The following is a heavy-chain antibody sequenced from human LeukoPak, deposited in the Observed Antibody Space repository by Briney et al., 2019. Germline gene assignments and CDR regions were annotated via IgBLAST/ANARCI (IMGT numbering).Heavy chain of an antibody. CDR1: GFTVSTNY. Sequence: GGSLRLSCAASGFTVSTNYMSWVRQAAGKGLEWVSVIYSGGSTYYADPVKGRFTISRDNAKNALYMQRNSLRAEDTAVYYCAKDLPYGSADYWGQGTLVTVSS. CDR3: AKDLPYGSADY. D-gene: IGHD3-10*01. CDR2: IYSGGST. J-gene: IGHJ4*02. V-gene: IGHV3-53*01.